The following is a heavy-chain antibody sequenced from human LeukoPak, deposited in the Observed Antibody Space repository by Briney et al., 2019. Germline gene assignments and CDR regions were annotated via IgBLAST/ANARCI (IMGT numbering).Heavy chain of an antibody. Sequence: PGGSLRLSCEASGFAFGDHAMHWVRQAPGKGLEWISRINWNSGSMTYADSVKGRFTISRDNAKNSLSLQMNSLRVEDTAFYYCARDMSYDSSGANFDYWGQGTLVTVSP. V-gene: IGHV3-9*01. CDR2: INWNSGSM. J-gene: IGHJ4*02. CDR1: GFAFGDHA. CDR3: ARDMSYDSSGANFDY. D-gene: IGHD3-22*01.